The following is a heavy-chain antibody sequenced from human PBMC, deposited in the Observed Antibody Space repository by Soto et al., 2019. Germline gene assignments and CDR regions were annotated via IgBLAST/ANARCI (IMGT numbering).Heavy chain of an antibody. Sequence: PGGSLRLSCAASGFTFSSYAVSWVRQAPGKGLEWVSAISGSGGSTYYADSVKGRFTISRDNSKNTLYLQMNGLRAEDTAVYYCAKDHIAVALLDAFDIWGQGTMVTVSS. V-gene: IGHV3-23*01. D-gene: IGHD6-19*01. CDR1: GFTFSSYA. CDR2: ISGSGGST. J-gene: IGHJ3*02. CDR3: AKDHIAVALLDAFDI.